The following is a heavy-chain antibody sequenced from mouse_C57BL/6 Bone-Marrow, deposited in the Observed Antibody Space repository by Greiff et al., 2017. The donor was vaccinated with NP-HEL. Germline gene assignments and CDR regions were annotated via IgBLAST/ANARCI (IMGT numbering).Heavy chain of an antibody. CDR2: IHPNSGST. CDR1: GYTFTSYW. J-gene: IGHJ4*01. V-gene: IGHV1-64*01. Sequence: VQLQQPGAELVKPGASVKLSCKASGYTFTSYWMHWVKQRPGQGLEWIGMIHPNSGSTNYNEKFKSKATLTVDKSSSTAYMQLSSLTSEDSAVYYCARNLYGSSSYYAMDYWGQGTSVTVSS. CDR3: ARNLYGSSSYYAMDY. D-gene: IGHD1-1*01.